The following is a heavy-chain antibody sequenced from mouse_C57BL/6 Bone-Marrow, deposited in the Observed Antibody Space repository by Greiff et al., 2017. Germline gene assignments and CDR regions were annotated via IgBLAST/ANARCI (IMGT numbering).Heavy chain of an antibody. Sequence: QVQLKESGAELVRPGASVTMSCKASGYTFTDYEMHWVKQTPVHGLEWIGAIDPETGGTAYNQKFKGKAILTADKSSSTAYMERRSLTSEDSAVYYCTSDGYYFDYWGQGTTLTVSS. CDR1: GYTFTDYE. CDR3: TSDGYYFDY. D-gene: IGHD2-3*01. V-gene: IGHV1-15*01. CDR2: IDPETGGT. J-gene: IGHJ2*01.